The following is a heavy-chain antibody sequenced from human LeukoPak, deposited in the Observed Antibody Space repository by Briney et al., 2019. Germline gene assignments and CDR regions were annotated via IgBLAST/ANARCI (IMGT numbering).Heavy chain of an antibody. Sequence: WVRQAPGQGLEWLGRTYYTSKWNTDYAVSVKSRIVVNPDTSKNQFSLQLNSVTSEDTAVYYCARGRASAFDVWGQGTMVTVSS. CDR2: TYYTSKWNT. V-gene: IGHV6-1*01. CDR3: ARGRASAFDV. D-gene: IGHD6-25*01. J-gene: IGHJ3*01.